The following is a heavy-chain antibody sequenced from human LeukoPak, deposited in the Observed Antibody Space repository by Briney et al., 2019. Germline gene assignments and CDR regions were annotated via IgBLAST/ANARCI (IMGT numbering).Heavy chain of an antibody. CDR1: GFTFSSYS. CDR2: ISSSSSYI. J-gene: IGHJ3*02. Sequence: GGSLRLSCAASGFTFSSYSMNWVRQAPGKGLEWVSSISSSSSYIYYADSVKGRFTISRDNAKNSLYLQMNSLRAEDTAVYYCANRPTVAVAGMGKAFDIWGQGTMVTVSS. D-gene: IGHD6-19*01. V-gene: IGHV3-21*01. CDR3: ANRPTVAVAGMGKAFDI.